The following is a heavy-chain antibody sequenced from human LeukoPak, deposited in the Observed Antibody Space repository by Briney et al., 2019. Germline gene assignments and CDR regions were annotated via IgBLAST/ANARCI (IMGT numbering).Heavy chain of an antibody. CDR2: ISNSGREI. Sequence: GGSLRLSCTASGFTFSDSYMTWIRQAPGKGLEWVSYISNSGREINYADSVKGRFTISRDNAMSSLYLQMNSLRVEDTAVYYCARDGGRKEDYWGQGTLVTVSS. CDR1: GFTFSDSY. CDR3: ARDGGRKEDY. D-gene: IGHD6-25*01. V-gene: IGHV3-11*04. J-gene: IGHJ4*02.